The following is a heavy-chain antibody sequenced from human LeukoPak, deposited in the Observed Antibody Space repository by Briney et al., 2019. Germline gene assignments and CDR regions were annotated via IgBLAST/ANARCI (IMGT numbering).Heavy chain of an antibody. CDR2: IGGSGDST. J-gene: IGHJ4*02. V-gene: IGHV3-23*01. CDR1: GFTFTSYA. CDR3: ARHLSGVTGYTYGRGIDY. Sequence: GGSLRLSCAASGFTFTSYAMIWVRQAPGKGLEWVSGIGGSGDSTYYADSVKGRFTISRDNAKKSLYLRVNSLRAEDTAVYYCARHLSGVTGYTYGRGIDYWGQGTLVTVSS. D-gene: IGHD5-18*01.